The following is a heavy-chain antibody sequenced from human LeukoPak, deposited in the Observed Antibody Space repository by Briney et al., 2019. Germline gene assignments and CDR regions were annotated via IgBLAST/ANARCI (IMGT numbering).Heavy chain of an antibody. CDR1: GYTFTSYG. J-gene: IGHJ4*02. CDR3: ARGYYYDSSGYYQDY. Sequence: ASVKVSCKASGYTFTSYGISWVRQAPGQGLEWMGWISAYNGNTNYAQKLQGRVTMTTDTSTSTAYMELRSLSSDDTAVYYCARGYYYDSSGYYQDYWGQGTLVTVSS. D-gene: IGHD3-22*01. V-gene: IGHV1-18*01. CDR2: ISAYNGNT.